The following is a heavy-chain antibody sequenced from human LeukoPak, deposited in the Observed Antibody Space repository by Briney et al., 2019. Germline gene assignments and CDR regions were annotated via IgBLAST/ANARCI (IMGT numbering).Heavy chain of an antibody. D-gene: IGHD2-21*02. CDR2: INSDGSST. CDR1: GFTFSSYW. V-gene: IGHV3-74*01. J-gene: IGHJ4*02. Sequence: GGSLRLSCAASGFTFSSYWMHWVRQAPGKGLVWVSRINSDGSSTSYADSVKGRFTISRDNAKNSLYLQMNSLRAEDTAVYYCARGIDDYYFDYWGQGTLVTVSS. CDR3: ARGIDDYYFDY.